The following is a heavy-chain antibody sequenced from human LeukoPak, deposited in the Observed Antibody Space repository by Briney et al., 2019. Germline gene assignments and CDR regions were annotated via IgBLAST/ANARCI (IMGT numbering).Heavy chain of an antibody. CDR1: GGSISSSSYY. Sequence: SETLSLTCTVSGGSISSSSYYWGWIRQPPGKGLEWIGSIYYSGSTYYNPSLKSRVTISVDTSKNQFSLKLSSVTAADTAVYYCARDMWIQLWLHYYYYMDVWGKGTTVTVSS. D-gene: IGHD5-18*01. CDR2: IYYSGST. CDR3: ARDMWIQLWLHYYYYMDV. V-gene: IGHV4-39*07. J-gene: IGHJ6*03.